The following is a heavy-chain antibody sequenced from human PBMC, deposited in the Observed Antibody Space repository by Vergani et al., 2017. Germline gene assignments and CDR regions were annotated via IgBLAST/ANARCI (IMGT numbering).Heavy chain of an antibody. CDR3: ARLYGRDSSGSKYFDY. Sequence: EVQLVQSGAEVNKPGESLKISCQISGYSFTNYWIGWVRQMPGEGLEWMGIIHPADSDTKYSPSFQGQVTISVDKSISTAYLQRSSLRASDSAMYYCARLYGRDSSGSKYFDYWGQGTLVTVSS. J-gene: IGHJ4*02. CDR1: GYSFTNYW. D-gene: IGHD3-22*01. CDR2: IHPADSDT. V-gene: IGHV5-51*01.